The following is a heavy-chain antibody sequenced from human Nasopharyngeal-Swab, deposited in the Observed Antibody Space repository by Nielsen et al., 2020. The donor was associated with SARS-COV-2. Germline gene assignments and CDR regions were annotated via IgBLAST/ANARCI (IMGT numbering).Heavy chain of an antibody. D-gene: IGHD7-27*01. CDR2: TYYRSKWYN. V-gene: IGHV6-1*01. Sequence: WIRPSPSRGLEWLGRTYYRSKWYNDYAESVKSRVTISPDTFKNQVSLQLNSVTPEDAGVYYCARVDWGHFDYWGQGTLVTVSS. J-gene: IGHJ4*02. CDR3: ARVDWGHFDY.